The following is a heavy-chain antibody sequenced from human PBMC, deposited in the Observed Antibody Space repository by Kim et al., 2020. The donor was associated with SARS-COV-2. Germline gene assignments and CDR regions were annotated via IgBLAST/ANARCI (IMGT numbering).Heavy chain of an antibody. V-gene: IGHV4-39*01. CDR2: IYYSGST. J-gene: IGHJ4*02. CDR1: GGSISSSSYY. CDR3: ARHSVAARDY. D-gene: IGHD6-19*01. Sequence: SETLSLTCTVSGGSISSSSYYWGWIRQPPGKGLEWIGSIYYSGSTYYNPSLKSRVTISVDTSKNQFSLKLSSVTAADTAVYYCARHSVAARDYWGQGTLVTVSS.